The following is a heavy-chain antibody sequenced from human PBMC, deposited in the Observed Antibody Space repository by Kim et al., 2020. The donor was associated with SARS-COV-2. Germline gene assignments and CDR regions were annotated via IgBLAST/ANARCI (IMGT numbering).Heavy chain of an antibody. Sequence: IFYANSVTGRFTISRDNAKSSLYLQMNSLGDEDTAVYYCATRMVTSFDYWGQGTLVTVSS. J-gene: IGHJ4*02. CDR3: ATRMVTSFDY. D-gene: IGHD2-21*02. V-gene: IGHV3-48*02. CDR2: I.